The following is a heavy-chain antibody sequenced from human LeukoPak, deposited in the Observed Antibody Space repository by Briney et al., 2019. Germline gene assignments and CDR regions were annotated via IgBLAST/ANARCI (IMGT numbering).Heavy chain of an antibody. J-gene: IGHJ3*02. D-gene: IGHD4-11*01. V-gene: IGHV4-30-4*08. Sequence: SQTLSLTCTVSGGSTSSGDYYWSWIRQPPGKGLEWIGYIYYSGSTYYNPSLKSRVTISVDTSKNQFSLKLSSVTAADTAVYYCARGDLVTAFDIWGQGTMVTVSS. CDR1: GGSTSSGDYY. CDR2: IYYSGST. CDR3: ARGDLVTAFDI.